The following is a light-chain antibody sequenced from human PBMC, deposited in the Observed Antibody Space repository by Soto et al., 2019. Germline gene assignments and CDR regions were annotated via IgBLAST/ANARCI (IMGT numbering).Light chain of an antibody. Sequence: QPVLTQSPSASASLGASVKLTCTLSSGHSSYAIAWHQQQPEKGPRHLMKLDSDGSHTKGDAIPDRFSGSSSGAERYLTISSLQSEDEAAYYCQTWGTGIHVVFGGGTKLTVL. V-gene: IGLV4-69*01. CDR3: QTWGTGIHVV. J-gene: IGLJ2*01. CDR1: SGHSSYA. CDR2: LDSDGSH.